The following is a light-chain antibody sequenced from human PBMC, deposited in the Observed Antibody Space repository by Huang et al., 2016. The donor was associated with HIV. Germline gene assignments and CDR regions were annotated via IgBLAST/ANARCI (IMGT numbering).Light chain of an antibody. CDR3: QQYNNWPPMYT. CDR1: QSVSSN. J-gene: IGKJ2*01. V-gene: IGKV3-15*01. CDR2: DAS. Sequence: EIVMTQSPATLSVSPGERATLSCRASQSVSSNLAWDQQKPGQAPRLLIYDASTRATGIPARFSGSGSGTEFTLTISSLQSEDFAVYFCQQYNNWPPMYTFGQGTKLEIK.